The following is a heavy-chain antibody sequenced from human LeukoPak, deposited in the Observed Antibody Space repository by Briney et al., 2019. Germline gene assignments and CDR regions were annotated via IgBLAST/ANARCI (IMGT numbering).Heavy chain of an antibody. V-gene: IGHV1-8*03. Sequence: GASVEVSCKASGYTFTSYDINWVRQATGQGLEWMGWMNPNSGNTGYAQKFQGRVTITRDTSASTAYMELSSLRSEDTAVYYCARDRIAAADFDYWGQGTLVTVSS. CDR2: MNPNSGNT. CDR1: GYTFTSYD. J-gene: IGHJ4*02. CDR3: ARDRIAAADFDY. D-gene: IGHD6-13*01.